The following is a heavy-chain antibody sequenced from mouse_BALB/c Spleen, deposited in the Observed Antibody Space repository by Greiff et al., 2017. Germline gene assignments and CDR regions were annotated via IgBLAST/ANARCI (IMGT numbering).Heavy chain of an antibody. CDR2: INPSNGGT. V-gene: IGHV1S81*02. J-gene: IGHJ3*01. CDR3: TTSGFTTVVGRGFAY. D-gene: IGHD1-1*01. Sequence: VQLQQSGAELVKPGASVKLSCKASGYTFTSYYMYWVKQRPGQGLEWIGEINPSNGGTNFNEKFKSKATLTVDKSSSTAYMQLSSLTSEDSAVYYCTTSGFTTVVGRGFAYWGQGTLVTVSA. CDR1: GYTFTSYY.